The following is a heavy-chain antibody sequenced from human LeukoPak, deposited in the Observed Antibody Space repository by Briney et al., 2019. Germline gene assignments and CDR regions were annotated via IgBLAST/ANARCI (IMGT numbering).Heavy chain of an antibody. J-gene: IGHJ4*02. CDR3: AREGYGVEEYVHGVYNFDY. CDR1: GFTFSSYG. V-gene: IGHV3-48*02. D-gene: IGHD3-16*01. CDR2: LSRCSSNI. Sequence: GGSLRLSCAASGFTFSSYGMNCVRQAPGQGLEWGSYLSRCSSNIYYADSVKGRFTTSRDNAKNSPYLQMSSLRDEDTALYYFAREGYGVEEYVHGVYNFDYWGQGTLVTVSS.